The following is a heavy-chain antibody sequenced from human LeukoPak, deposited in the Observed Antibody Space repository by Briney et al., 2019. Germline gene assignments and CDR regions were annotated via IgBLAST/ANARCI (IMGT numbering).Heavy chain of an antibody. Sequence: GGSLRLSCAASGFTFSSYAINWVRQAPGKGLVWVSSISGSGGSTYYADSVKGRFTISRDNSKNTVYLQMNSLRAEDTAVYYCAKPPRNDAFNIWGQGTMVTVSS. CDR1: GFTFSSYA. V-gene: IGHV3-23*01. CDR2: ISGSGGST. CDR3: AKPPRNDAFNI. J-gene: IGHJ3*02.